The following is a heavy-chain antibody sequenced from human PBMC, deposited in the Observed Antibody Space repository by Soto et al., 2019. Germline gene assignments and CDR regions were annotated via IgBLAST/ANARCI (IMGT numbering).Heavy chain of an antibody. J-gene: IGHJ4*02. CDR1: GFTFANYA. CDR2: ITVSGANT. D-gene: IGHD2-8*01. CDR3: ARDLPPFCSNGICFADY. V-gene: IGHV3-23*01. Sequence: PGGSLRLSCAASGFTFANYAMSWLRQAPGKGLEWVSAITVSGANTYYTDSVRGRFTISRDNSKNTLYLQLNSLRAEDTAVYYCARDLPPFCSNGICFADYWGQGTLVTVSS.